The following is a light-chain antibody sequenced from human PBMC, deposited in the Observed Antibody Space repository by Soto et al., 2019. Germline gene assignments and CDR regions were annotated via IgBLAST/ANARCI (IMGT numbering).Light chain of an antibody. J-gene: IGKJ4*01. CDR1: QSISSW. CDR2: KAS. Sequence: DIQLTQSASTLSASLGDRVTITCGASQSISSWLAWYQQKPGKAPKLLIYKASSLESGVPSRFSGSGSGTEFTLTISSLQTDDFAVYYCQQYNNWPLTFGGGTKVDIK. CDR3: QQYNNWPLT. V-gene: IGKV1-5*03.